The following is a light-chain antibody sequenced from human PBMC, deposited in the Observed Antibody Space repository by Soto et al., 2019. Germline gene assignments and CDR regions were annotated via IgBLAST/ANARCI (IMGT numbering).Light chain of an antibody. J-gene: IGLJ3*02. CDR1: ASSIAARYD. V-gene: IGLV1-40*01. CDR3: QSYDNSLNEWV. Sequence: QSVLTQPPSVSGVPGQRVTISCTGTASSIAARYDVHWYQQIPGKAPKLLIYGNNNRPSGVPDRFSASKSGISASLAITGLQADDEADYYCQSYDNSLNEWVFGGGTKLTVL. CDR2: GNN.